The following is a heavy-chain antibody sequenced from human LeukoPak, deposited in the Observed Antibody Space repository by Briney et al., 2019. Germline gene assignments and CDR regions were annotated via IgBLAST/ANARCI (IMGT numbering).Heavy chain of an antibody. Sequence: PSQTLSLTCTVSGGSISSGGYYWSWIRQHPGEGLEWIGYIYYSGSTYYNPSLKSRVTISVDTSKNQFSLKLSSVTAADTAVYYCARVVIMGPYYYYYGMDVWGQGTTVTVSS. D-gene: IGHD3-3*01. V-gene: IGHV4-31*03. CDR1: GGSISSGGYY. CDR3: ARVVIMGPYYYYYGMDV. J-gene: IGHJ6*02. CDR2: IYYSGST.